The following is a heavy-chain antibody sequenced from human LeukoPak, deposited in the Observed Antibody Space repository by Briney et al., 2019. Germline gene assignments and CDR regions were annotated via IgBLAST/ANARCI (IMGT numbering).Heavy chain of an antibody. J-gene: IGHJ3*02. CDR3: ARQRSCYDWTGYPPDGFDI. CDR1: GDSIDTYY. CDR2: FRFSGNN. V-gene: IGHV4-59*08. D-gene: IGHD3/OR15-3a*01. Sequence: PSETLSLTCAVSGDSIDTYYWSWIRQPPGKGLEWIGNFRFSGNNYYNPSLKSRVSVSVDTSKNELSLRLTFVTATDTPVYYCARQRSCYDWTGYPPDGFDIWRRGATVTVSS.